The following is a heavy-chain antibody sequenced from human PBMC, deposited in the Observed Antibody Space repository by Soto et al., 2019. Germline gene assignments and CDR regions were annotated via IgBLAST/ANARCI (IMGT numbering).Heavy chain of an antibody. Sequence: ASVKVSCKASGYTFTTFAMHWVRQAPGQRLEWMGWINADNGNTKYSQKFQGRVTITRDTSTSTAYMELRSLRSDDTAVYYCAAGYFGVVIRGMDVWGQGTTVTVSS. D-gene: IGHD3-3*01. CDR1: GYTFTTFA. V-gene: IGHV1-3*01. CDR2: INADNGNT. J-gene: IGHJ6*02. CDR3: AAGYFGVVIRGMDV.